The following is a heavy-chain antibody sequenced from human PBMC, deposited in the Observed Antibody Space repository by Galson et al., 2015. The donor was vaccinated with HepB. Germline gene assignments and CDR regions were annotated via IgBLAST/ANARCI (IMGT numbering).Heavy chain of an antibody. Sequence: SLRLSCAVSGFTFSGSAMHWVRQASGRGLEWVGRVRSKDRNYATTYAASVKGRFTISRDDSENAAYLQMNSLKAEDTAVYFCFNRRFDNSGSYSANWGQGTLVTVSS. CDR3: FNRRFDNSGSYSAN. D-gene: IGHD3-22*01. V-gene: IGHV3-73*01. CDR2: VRSKDRNYAT. J-gene: IGHJ4*02. CDR1: GFTFSGSA.